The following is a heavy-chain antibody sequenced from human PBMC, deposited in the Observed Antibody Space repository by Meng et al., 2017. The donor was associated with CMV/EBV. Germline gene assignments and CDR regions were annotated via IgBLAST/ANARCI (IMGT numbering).Heavy chain of an antibody. Sequence: ASVKVSCKASGYTFTSYYMHWVRQAPGQGLEWMGIINPSGGSTSYAQKFQGRVTMTRDTSTSTVYMELSSLRSEDTAVYYCARQLARIAVADTYHDAFDIWGQGTMVTVSS. CDR1: GYTFTSYY. CDR3: ARQLARIAVADTYHDAFDI. J-gene: IGHJ3*02. D-gene: IGHD6-19*01. V-gene: IGHV1-46*01. CDR2: INPSGGST.